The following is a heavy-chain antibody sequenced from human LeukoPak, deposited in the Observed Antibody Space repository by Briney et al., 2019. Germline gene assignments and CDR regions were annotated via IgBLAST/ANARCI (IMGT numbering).Heavy chain of an antibody. CDR1: SGSISNSNYY. D-gene: IGHD3-9*01. CDR3: ATYFDWLSDY. J-gene: IGHJ4*02. CDR2: IFYSGST. Sequence: SETLSLTCTVSSGSISNSNYYWGWIRQSPGKGLEWIGSIFYSGSTYYNPSLKSRVTISVDTSKNQFSLKLSSVAAADTAVYYCATYFDWLSDYWGQGTLVTVSS. V-gene: IGHV4-39*01.